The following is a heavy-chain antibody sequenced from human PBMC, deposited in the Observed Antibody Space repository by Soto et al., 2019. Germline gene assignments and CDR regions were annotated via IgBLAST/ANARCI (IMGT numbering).Heavy chain of an antibody. CDR3: AKQQKDYYGLDV. CDR2: ISDAGGNT. Sequence: ALRLSCVASGFTFSSFAMSWVRQAPGKGLEWVSTISDAGGNTYNADSVKGRFTISRDNSRNTLYLQMNSLRAEDTAIYYCAKQQKDYYGLDVWGQGTTVTVSS. J-gene: IGHJ6*02. V-gene: IGHV3-23*01. CDR1: GFTFSSFA.